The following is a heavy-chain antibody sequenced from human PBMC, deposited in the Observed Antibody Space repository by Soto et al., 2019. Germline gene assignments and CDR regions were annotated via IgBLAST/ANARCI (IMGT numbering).Heavy chain of an antibody. V-gene: IGHV4-30-2*01. D-gene: IGHD4-17*01. Sequence: QLQLQESGPGLVEPSQDLSLPCPGLGGSISRGGFSLSWIRQPPGEGLEWIGYTYHSGSTYYNPSLKSRVTISVDRSKNQFSLKLSSVTAADTAVYYCARAHYGDYGYGMDVWGQGTTVTVSS. CDR2: TYHSGST. J-gene: IGHJ6*02. CDR3: ARAHYGDYGYGMDV. CDR1: GGSISRGGFS.